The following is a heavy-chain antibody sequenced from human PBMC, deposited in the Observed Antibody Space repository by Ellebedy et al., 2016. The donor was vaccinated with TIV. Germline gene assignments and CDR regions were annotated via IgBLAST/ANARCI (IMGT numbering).Heavy chain of an antibody. D-gene: IGHD2-15*01. J-gene: IGHJ6*02. V-gene: IGHV1-18*04. CDR2: DNPYNGHT. Sequence: AASVKVSCKVSGNPSTNYVVIWVRQAPGEGLEWMGWDNPYNGHTNYAQKFQGRLNLTTDTSTSTAYMDLRSLTSDDTAVYYCARSDFRLLLLYYYGMDVWGQGTAVTVSS. CDR3: ARSDFRLLLLYYYGMDV. CDR1: GNPSTNYV.